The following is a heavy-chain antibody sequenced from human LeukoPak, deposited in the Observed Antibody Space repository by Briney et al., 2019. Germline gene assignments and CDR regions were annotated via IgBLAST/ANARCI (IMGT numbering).Heavy chain of an antibody. CDR1: GFTFSSYW. J-gene: IGHJ1*01. D-gene: IGHD3-22*01. CDR2: IKSDGST. Sequence: GGSLRLSCAASGFTFSSYWMHWVRQAPGKGLVWDSRIKSDGSTNYADSVKGRFTISRNNAKNTVSLQMNSLRAEDTGVYYCARAPSEIGGYYPEYFRHWGQGTLVTVSS. CDR3: ARAPSEIGGYYPEYFRH. V-gene: IGHV3-74*01.